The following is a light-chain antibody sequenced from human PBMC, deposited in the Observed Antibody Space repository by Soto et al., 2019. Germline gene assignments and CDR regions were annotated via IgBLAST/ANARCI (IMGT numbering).Light chain of an antibody. CDR3: QLANSFPLT. V-gene: IGKV1-12*01. Sequence: DIQMTQSPSSVSASVGDRVTITCRASQGISSWLAWYPQKPGKAPKLLIYAASSLQSGVPSRFSVSGSGTDFTLSISSLQPEEFSTYYCQLANSFPLTSGGGTKVEIK. J-gene: IGKJ4*01. CDR2: AAS. CDR1: QGISSW.